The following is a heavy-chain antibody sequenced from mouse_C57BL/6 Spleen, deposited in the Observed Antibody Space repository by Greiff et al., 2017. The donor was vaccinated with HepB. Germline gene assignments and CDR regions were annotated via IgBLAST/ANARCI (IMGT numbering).Heavy chain of an antibody. CDR2: ISYSGST. Sequence: EVKVEESGPGMVKPSQSLSLTCTVTGYSITSGYDWHWIRHFPGNKLEWMGYISYSGSTNYNPSLKSRISITHDTSKNHFFLKLNSVTTEDTATYYCARGRDSYGNYDYWGQGTTLTVSS. J-gene: IGHJ2*01. D-gene: IGHD2-1*01. CDR3: ARGRDSYGNYDY. CDR1: GYSITSGYD. V-gene: IGHV3-1*01.